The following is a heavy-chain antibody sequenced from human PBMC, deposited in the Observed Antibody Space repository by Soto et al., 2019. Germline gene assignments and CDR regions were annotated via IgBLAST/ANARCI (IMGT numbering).Heavy chain of an antibody. Sequence: QVQLVESGGGVVQPGRSLRLSCAASRFTFSNYGMHWVRQTPGKGLEWVAVISYDGSNKYYADSVKGRFTISRDNSKNTLYLQMNSLRAEDTAVYYCVKGGYQYFDYWGQGPLVTVSS. D-gene: IGHD2-2*01. CDR1: RFTFSNYG. V-gene: IGHV3-30*18. J-gene: IGHJ4*02. CDR3: VKGGYQYFDY. CDR2: ISYDGSNK.